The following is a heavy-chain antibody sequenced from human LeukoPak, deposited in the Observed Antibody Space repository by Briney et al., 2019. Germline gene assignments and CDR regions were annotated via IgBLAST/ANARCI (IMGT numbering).Heavy chain of an antibody. CDR3: ASSGGYSYGSYYYYMDV. J-gene: IGHJ6*03. CDR1: GGTFSSYA. D-gene: IGHD5-18*01. V-gene: IGHV1-69*13. Sequence: SVKVSCKASGGTFSSYAISWVRQAPGQGLEWMGGIIPIFGTANYAQKFQGRVTITADESTSTAYMELSSLRSEDTAVYYCASSGGYSYGSYYYYMDVWGKGTTVTISS. CDR2: IIPIFGTA.